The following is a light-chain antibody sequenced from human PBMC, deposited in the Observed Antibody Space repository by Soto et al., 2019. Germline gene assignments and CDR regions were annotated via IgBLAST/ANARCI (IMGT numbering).Light chain of an antibody. CDR2: GAS. CDR1: QSISTN. V-gene: IGKV3-20*01. Sequence: EIVMTQSPGTLSGSPGERATLSCRASQSISTNLAWYQQKPGQTPRLLIYGASTRATGIPDRFSGGGSGTDFILTISRLEPEDFAVYYCQQFSSYPLTFGGGTKVEIK. J-gene: IGKJ4*01. CDR3: QQFSSYPLT.